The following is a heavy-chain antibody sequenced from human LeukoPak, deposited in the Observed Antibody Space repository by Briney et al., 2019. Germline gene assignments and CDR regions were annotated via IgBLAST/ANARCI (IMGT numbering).Heavy chain of an antibody. Sequence: PETLSLTCTVSGGSFGSYYLSWIRQSPGKGLEWIGFMFYTGSTNYNPSVMSRVSISRDASKNHFSLKLNSLTAADTALYFCARGDDADGYLSTWGQGILVIVSS. J-gene: IGHJ5*02. V-gene: IGHV4-59*01. CDR1: GGSFGSYY. D-gene: IGHD5-24*01. CDR2: MFYTGST. CDR3: ARGDDADGYLST.